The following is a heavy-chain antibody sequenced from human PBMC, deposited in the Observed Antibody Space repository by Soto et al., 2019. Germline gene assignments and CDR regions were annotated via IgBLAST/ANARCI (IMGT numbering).Heavy chain of an antibody. Sequence: PGGSLRLSCAASGFTVSSNYMSWVRQAPGKGLEWVSVIYSGGSTYYADSVKGRFTISRDNSKNTLYLQMNSLRAEDTAVYFCAKNKVYYDILAGFEIDYWGQXTLVTVSS. CDR1: GFTVSSNY. CDR2: IYSGGST. J-gene: IGHJ4*02. CDR3: AKNKVYYDILAGFEIDY. D-gene: IGHD3-9*01. V-gene: IGHV3-66*01.